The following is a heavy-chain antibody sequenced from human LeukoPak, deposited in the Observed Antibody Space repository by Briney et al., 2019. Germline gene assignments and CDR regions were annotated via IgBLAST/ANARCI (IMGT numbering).Heavy chain of an antibody. V-gene: IGHV3-48*04. CDR3: ARDLTPLRRYCSGGSCYRGVDY. J-gene: IGHJ4*02. Sequence: PGGSLRLSCAASGFTFSTHDLNWVRQAPGKGLEWVSYISSSGSTIYYADSVKGRFTISRDNAKNSLYLQMNSLRAEDTAVYYCARDLTPLRRYCSGGSCYRGVDYWGQGTLVIVSS. CDR2: ISSSGSTI. CDR1: GFTFSTHD. D-gene: IGHD2-15*01.